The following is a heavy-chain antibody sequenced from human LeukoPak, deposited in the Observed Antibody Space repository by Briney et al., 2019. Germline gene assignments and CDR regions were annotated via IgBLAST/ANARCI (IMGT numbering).Heavy chain of an antibody. CDR1: GFTFSTYA. V-gene: IGHV3-53*01. D-gene: IGHD5-24*01. J-gene: IGHJ4*02. CDR3: ARRDDHNGRDY. Sequence: GGSLRLSCAASGFTFSTYAMHWVRQAPRKGLEWVLLYSGGSTYYADSVKGRFTISRDNSKNTVYLQMNSLRAEDTAMYYCARRDDHNGRDYWGQGTLVTVSS. CDR2: YSGGST.